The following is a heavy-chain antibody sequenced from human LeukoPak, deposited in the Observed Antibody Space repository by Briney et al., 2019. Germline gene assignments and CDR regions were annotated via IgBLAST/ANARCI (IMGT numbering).Heavy chain of an antibody. D-gene: IGHD3-22*01. CDR3: ARPDSTGYYVL. Sequence: GASLKISCKGSGSSSTNYWITWVRPMPGKGLGWVGIINPGDSDSRYSPSFQGQVTLSADKSISTAYLQWSCLKASDSAMYYCARPDSTGYYVLWGQGTLVTVSS. CDR2: INPGDSDS. J-gene: IGHJ3*01. V-gene: IGHV5-51*01. CDR1: GSSSTNYW.